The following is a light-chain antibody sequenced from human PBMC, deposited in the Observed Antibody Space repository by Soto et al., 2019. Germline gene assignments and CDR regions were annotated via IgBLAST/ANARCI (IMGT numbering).Light chain of an antibody. CDR2: NTN. CDR3: ASWDATLSGVV. V-gene: IGLV1-44*01. CDR1: SSNIGTHP. Sequence: QAVVTQPPSASGTPGQGVSISCSGSSSNIGTHPVNWYQQVPGRAPKLLISNTNQRPSGVPDRFSASKSGTSASLAITGLQSEDEADYHYASWDATLSGVVFGGGTKVTVL. J-gene: IGLJ2*01.